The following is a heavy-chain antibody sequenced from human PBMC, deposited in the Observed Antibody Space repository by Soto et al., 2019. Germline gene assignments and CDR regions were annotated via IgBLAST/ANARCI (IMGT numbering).Heavy chain of an antibody. CDR3: AREKSAMLRGVRDGMAV. CDR1: GFTVSNNY. D-gene: IGHD3-10*01. J-gene: IGHJ6*01. V-gene: IGHV3-53*02. CDR2: INSAGTP. Sequence: EVQVVETGGGLIQPGGSLRLSCVASGFTVSNNYMSWVRQVPGKGLRWVSLINSAGTPYYADSVKGRFTVSRDHSKNTLYLQMSGLRVEDTAVYFCAREKSAMLRGVRDGMAVWGQGTAVTVSS.